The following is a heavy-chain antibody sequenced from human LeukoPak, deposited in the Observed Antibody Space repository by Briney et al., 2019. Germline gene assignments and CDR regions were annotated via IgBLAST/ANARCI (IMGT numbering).Heavy chain of an antibody. J-gene: IGHJ4*02. V-gene: IGHV3-23*01. CDR1: GFTFSSYA. CDR2: IIGTGGST. Sequence: GGSLRLSCAVSGFTFSSYAMGWVRQAPGKGLEWVSGIIGTGGSTYYADYVKGRFTISRDNSKNMLDSVRADDSAIYYCAVDLAHGFPDYFDYWGQGTLVTVSS. D-gene: IGHD3-10*01. CDR3: AVDLAHGFPDYFDY.